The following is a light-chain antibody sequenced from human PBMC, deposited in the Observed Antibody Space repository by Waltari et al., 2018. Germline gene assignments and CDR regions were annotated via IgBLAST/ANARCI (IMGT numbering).Light chain of an antibody. CDR3: QQYDKWPFS. CDR1: QSVSGD. J-gene: IGKJ3*01. V-gene: IGKV3-15*01. CDR2: GAS. Sequence: TQSPATLSVSPGERATLSCRASQSVSGDLAWFRQRPGQAPRLLIYGASTRATGIPARFSGAGSGTEFTLTITSLQSEDYAVYYCQQYDKWPFSFGPGTKVEIK.